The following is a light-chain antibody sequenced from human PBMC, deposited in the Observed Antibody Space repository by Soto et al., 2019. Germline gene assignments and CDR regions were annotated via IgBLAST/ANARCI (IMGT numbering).Light chain of an antibody. V-gene: IGLV2-14*01. Sequence: QAVVTQPASVSGSPGQPITISCTGTSSDVGAYNYVSWYQLHPGKAPKLMIYEVNNRPSGVSHRFSGSKSGNTASLTFSGLQPEDEADYYCSSYASSGAVVFGGGTQLTVL. J-gene: IGLJ3*02. CDR1: SSDVGAYNY. CDR2: EVN. CDR3: SSYASSGAVV.